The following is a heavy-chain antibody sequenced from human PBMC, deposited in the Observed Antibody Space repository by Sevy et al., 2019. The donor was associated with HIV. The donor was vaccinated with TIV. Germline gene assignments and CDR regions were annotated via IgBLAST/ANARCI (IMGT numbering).Heavy chain of an antibody. CDR2: INHSGST. CDR3: ARSPRYYYDSSGNYFDY. V-gene: IGHV4-34*01. CDR1: GGSFSGYY. Sequence: SETLSLTCAVYGGSFSGYYWSWIRQPPGKGLEWIGEINHSGSTNYNPSLKSRVTISVDTSKNQFSLKLSSVTAADTAVYYCARSPRYYYDSSGNYFDYWGQGTLVTVSS. J-gene: IGHJ4*02. D-gene: IGHD3-22*01.